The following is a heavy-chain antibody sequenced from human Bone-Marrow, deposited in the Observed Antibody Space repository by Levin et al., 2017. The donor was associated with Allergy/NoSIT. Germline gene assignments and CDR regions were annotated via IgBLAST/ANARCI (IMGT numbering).Heavy chain of an antibody. D-gene: IGHD1-14*01. V-gene: IGHV3-72*01. CDR3: TREGYNYLHVLMD. Sequence: GGSLRLSCAASGFIFSDHYMDWVRQAPGKGLEWVGRIGNNANSYTTEYAASVKGRFNISRDDSKNSVYLQMNSLKTEDTAGYYCTREGYNYLHVLMDWGQGTLVTVSS. CDR1: GFIFSDHY. J-gene: IGHJ4*02. CDR2: IGNNANSYTT.